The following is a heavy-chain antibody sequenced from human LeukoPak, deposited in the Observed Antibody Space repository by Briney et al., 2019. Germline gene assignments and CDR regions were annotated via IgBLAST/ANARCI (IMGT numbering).Heavy chain of an antibody. J-gene: IGHJ4*02. V-gene: IGHV3-23*01. CDR1: GFTFSSYA. D-gene: IGHD5-18*01. Sequence: GGSLRLSCAASGFTFSSYAMSWVRQAPGKGLEWVSAISGSGGSTYYADSVKGRFTISRDNAKNSLYLQMNSLRAEDTALYYCAKGVGGYSYGEEWYFDYWGQGTLVTVSS. CDR3: AKGVGGYSYGEEWYFDY. CDR2: ISGSGGST.